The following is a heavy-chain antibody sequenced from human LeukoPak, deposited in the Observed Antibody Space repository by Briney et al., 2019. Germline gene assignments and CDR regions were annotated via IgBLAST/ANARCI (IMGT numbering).Heavy chain of an antibody. CDR2: MYSSGTT. V-gene: IGHV4-4*07. Sequence: KPSETLSLTCTVSGDSISSYYWSWIRQPAGKGLEWIGRMYSSGTTHYSPSLKSRITMSVDTSKNQFSLRLSSVIAADTAVYYCAREGGSYRSFDYWGQGTLVTVSS. CDR1: GDSISSYY. CDR3: AREGGSYRSFDY. D-gene: IGHD1-26*01. J-gene: IGHJ4*02.